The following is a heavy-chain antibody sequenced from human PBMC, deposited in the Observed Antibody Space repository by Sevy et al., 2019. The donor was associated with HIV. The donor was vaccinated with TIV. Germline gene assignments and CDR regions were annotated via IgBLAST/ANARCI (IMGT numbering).Heavy chain of an antibody. D-gene: IGHD2-2*01. J-gene: IGHJ4*02. CDR2: ISSSSSSM. CDR1: GFTFSSYS. Sequence: GGSLRLSCAASGFTFSSYSMNWVRQAPRKGLEWVSSISSSSSSMYYADSVKGRFTISRDNAKNSLYLQMDSLTAEDTAVYYCARGFCVSSSCSGSSWCQGTLVTVSS. CDR3: ARGFCVSSSCSGSS. V-gene: IGHV3-48*01.